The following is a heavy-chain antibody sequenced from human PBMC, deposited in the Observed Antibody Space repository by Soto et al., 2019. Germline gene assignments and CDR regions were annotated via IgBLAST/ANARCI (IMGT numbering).Heavy chain of an antibody. CDR1: GGSVSSSSYY. CDR2: VYYSGST. CDR3: ARDRRRLLWSY. V-gene: IGHV4-39*02. Sequence: SETLSLTCTVSGGSVSSSSYYWGWVRQPPGKGLEWIGSVYYSGSTYYNPSLESRVTISVDNAKNSLYLQMNSLRAEDTAVYYCARDRRRLLWSYWGQGTLVTVSS. J-gene: IGHJ4*02. D-gene: IGHD3-10*01.